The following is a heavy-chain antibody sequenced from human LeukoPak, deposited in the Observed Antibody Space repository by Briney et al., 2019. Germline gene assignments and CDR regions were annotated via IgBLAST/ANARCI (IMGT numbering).Heavy chain of an antibody. V-gene: IGHV5-51*01. CDR3: ARYPNVYCSSTSCYEDY. D-gene: IGHD2-2*01. J-gene: IGHJ4*02. CDR2: IYPGDSDT. CDR1: GYSFTIYW. Sequence: GESLKISCKGSGYSFTIYWIGWVRQMPGKGLEWMGIIYPGDSDTRYSPSFQGQVTISADKSISTAYLQWSSLKASDTAMYYCARYPNVYCSSTSCYEDYWGQGTLVTVSS.